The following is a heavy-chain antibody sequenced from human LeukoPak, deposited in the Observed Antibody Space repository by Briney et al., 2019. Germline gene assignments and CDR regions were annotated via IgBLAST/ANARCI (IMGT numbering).Heavy chain of an antibody. J-gene: IGHJ4*02. Sequence: PSETLSLTCAVYGGSFSGYYWSWIRQPPGRGLEWIGEINHSGSTNYNPSLKSRVTISVDTSENQFSLKLSSVTAADTAVYYCAREYSSSSNFDYWGQGTLVTVSS. CDR3: AREYSSSSNFDY. D-gene: IGHD6-6*01. CDR2: INHSGST. V-gene: IGHV4-34*01. CDR1: GGSFSGYY.